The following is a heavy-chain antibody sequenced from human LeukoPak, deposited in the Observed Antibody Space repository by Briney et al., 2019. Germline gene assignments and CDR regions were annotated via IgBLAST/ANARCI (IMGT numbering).Heavy chain of an antibody. J-gene: IGHJ4*02. CDR1: GFNSRTYG. D-gene: IGHD3-22*01. CDR2: ISYDGSSK. V-gene: IGHV3-30*03. CDR3: ARDRGRYYDSRGFYWGYYFDS. Sequence: GSLRLSCAASGFNSRTYGLHWVRQAPGKGLDWVATISYDGSSKYFADSVKGRFSISRDNFKDTLYLQMSSVRVDDTAVYYCARDRGRYYDSRGFYWGYYFDSWGQGILVTVST.